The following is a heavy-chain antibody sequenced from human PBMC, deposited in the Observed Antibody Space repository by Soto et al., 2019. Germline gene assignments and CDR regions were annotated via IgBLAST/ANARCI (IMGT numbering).Heavy chain of an antibody. CDR3: AKVNRWRGFYYYYYMDV. V-gene: IGHV3-9*01. Sequence: GGSLRLSCAASGFTFDDYAMHWVRQAPGKGLEWVSGISWNSGSIGYADSVKGRFTISRDNAKNSLYLQMNSLRAEDTALYYCAKVNRWRGFYYYYYMDVWGKGTTVTVSS. D-gene: IGHD3-10*01. CDR1: GFTFDDYA. CDR2: ISWNSGSI. J-gene: IGHJ6*03.